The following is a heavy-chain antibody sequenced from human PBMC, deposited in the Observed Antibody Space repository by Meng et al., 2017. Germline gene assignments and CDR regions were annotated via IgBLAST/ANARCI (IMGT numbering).Heavy chain of an antibody. CDR3: ARASEYSSSWTNWFDP. J-gene: IGHJ5*02. CDR1: GFSINTNYY. Sequence: SETLSLTCTVSGFSINTNYYWGWIRQPPGKGLEWIGNFHHSGTTNYNPSLKSRVTISVDTSTNQFSLKLSSVTAADTAVYYCARASEYSSSWTNWFDPWGHGTRVTGSS. V-gene: IGHV4-38-2*02. CDR2: FHHSGTT. D-gene: IGHD6-13*01.